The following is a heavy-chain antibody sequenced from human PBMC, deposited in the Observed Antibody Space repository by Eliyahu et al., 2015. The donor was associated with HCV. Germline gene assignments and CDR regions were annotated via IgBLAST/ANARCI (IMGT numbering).Heavy chain of an antibody. CDR2: ISSASSTT. CDR3: APLLVVTVPGRY. J-gene: IGHJ4*02. V-gene: IGHV3-48*01. CDR1: GFNFGDYG. Sequence: EVPLVESGGGLAQPGGSLRLXCAASGFNFGDYGMPWVRQAPGKGLEWISYISSASSTTNYADSVKGRFTISRDNGKSTLYLQMNSLRAEDTAVYYCAPLLVVTVPGRYWGLGTLVTVSS. D-gene: IGHD2-21*02.